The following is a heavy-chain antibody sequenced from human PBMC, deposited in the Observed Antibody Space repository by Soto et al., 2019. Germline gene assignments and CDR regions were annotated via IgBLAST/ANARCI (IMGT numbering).Heavy chain of an antibody. CDR2: IIPIFGTA. Sequence: SVKVSCKASGGTFSSYAISWVRQAPGQGLEWMGGIIPIFGTANYAQKFQGRVTITADESTSTAYMELSSLRSEDTAVYYCARDHYYDSSGYYTFDYWGQGTLVTVSS. J-gene: IGHJ4*02. CDR3: ARDHYYDSSGYYTFDY. D-gene: IGHD3-22*01. CDR1: GGTFSSYA. V-gene: IGHV1-69*13.